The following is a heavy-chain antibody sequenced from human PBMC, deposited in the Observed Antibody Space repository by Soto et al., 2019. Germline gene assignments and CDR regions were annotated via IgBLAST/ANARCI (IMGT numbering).Heavy chain of an antibody. D-gene: IGHD6-19*01. CDR2: ISYDGSNK. Sequence: GGSLRLSCAASGFTFSSYGMHWVRQSPGKGLEWVAVISYDGSNKYYADSVKGRFTISRDNSKNTLYLQMNSLRAEETAVYYCAKDIRSSGWYGYFDYWGQGTLVTVSS. J-gene: IGHJ4*02. CDR1: GFTFSSYG. CDR3: AKDIRSSGWYGYFDY. V-gene: IGHV3-30*18.